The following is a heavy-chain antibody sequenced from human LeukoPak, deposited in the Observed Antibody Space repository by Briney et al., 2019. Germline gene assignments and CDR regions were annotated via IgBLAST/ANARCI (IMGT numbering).Heavy chain of an antibody. CDR3: ARATAP. D-gene: IGHD6-25*01. J-gene: IGHJ5*02. Sequence: PSETLSLTCTVSGGSIDSYYWSWIRQPPGKGLEWIGYIYYTGSTEYHPSLKSRVTISLDTSKNQFSLKLTSVTAADTAVYYCARATAPWGQGTLVTVSS. CDR1: GGSIDSYY. CDR2: IYYTGST. V-gene: IGHV4-59*01.